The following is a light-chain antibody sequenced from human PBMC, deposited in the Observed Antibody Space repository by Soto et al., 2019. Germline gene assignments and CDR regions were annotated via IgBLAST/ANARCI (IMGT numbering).Light chain of an antibody. CDR1: QSVSSNY. CDR2: GAS. Sequence: APSPLSFSPRERATLSCRASQSVSSNYVAWFHQKPGQAPRLLIYGASSRATGVPDRFSASGSGTDFTLTISRLEPEDFAVYYCQQYGRSPFTFGPGTKVDIK. V-gene: IGKV3-20*01. J-gene: IGKJ3*01. CDR3: QQYGRSPFT.